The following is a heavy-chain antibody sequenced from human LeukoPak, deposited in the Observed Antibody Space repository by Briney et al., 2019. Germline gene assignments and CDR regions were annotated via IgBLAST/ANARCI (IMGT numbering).Heavy chain of an antibody. J-gene: IGHJ4*02. Sequence: ASVKVPCKASGYTFTGYYMHWVRQAPGQGLEWMGWINPNSGGTNYAQKFQGRVTMTRDTSISTAYMELSRLRSDDTAVYYCASRADYGDYEEYWGQGTLVTVSS. V-gene: IGHV1-2*02. D-gene: IGHD4-17*01. CDR1: GYTFTGYY. CDR2: INPNSGGT. CDR3: ASRADYGDYEEY.